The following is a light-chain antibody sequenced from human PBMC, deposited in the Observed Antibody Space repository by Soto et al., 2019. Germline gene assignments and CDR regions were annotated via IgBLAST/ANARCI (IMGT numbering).Light chain of an antibody. Sequence: DIQMTQSPSSLSASVGDSLTITCRASRDISNSLAWYQQTPGKAPKLLLRGTSSLHRGVPSRFSGGGAGTEFTLTISSLQPEDFATYYCQQTSAFPRTFGQGTKVDIK. CDR3: QQTSAFPRT. J-gene: IGKJ1*01. CDR1: RDISNS. CDR2: GTS. V-gene: IGKV1-12*01.